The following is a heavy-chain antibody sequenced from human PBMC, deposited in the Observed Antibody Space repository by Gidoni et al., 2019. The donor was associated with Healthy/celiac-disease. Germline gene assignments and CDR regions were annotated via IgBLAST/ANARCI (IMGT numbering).Heavy chain of an antibody. J-gene: IGHJ4*02. D-gene: IGHD3-22*01. V-gene: IGHV4-4*07. CDR2: IYTSGST. Sequence: QVQLQESGPGLVKPSETLSLTCTVSGGSISSYYWSWSRQPAGKGLEWIGRIYTSGSTNYNPSLKSRVTMSVDTSKTQFSLKLSSVTAADTDVYDCARTYDDSSGYYYFDYWGQGTLVTVSS. CDR3: ARTYDDSSGYYYFDY. CDR1: GGSISSYY.